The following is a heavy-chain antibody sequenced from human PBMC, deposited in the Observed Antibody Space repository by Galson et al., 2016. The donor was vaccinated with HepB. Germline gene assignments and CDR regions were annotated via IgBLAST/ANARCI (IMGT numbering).Heavy chain of an antibody. CDR2: VSYDGEDK. CDR1: GFNFRPYD. J-gene: IGHJ3*01. CDR3: ARDPGEGDGGNWGAFDL. V-gene: IGHV3-30*04. Sequence: SLRLSCAASGFNFRPYDMHWVRQAPGKGLEWVTSVSYDGEDKNYADSVKGRFSISRDNSKNTVSLQMSSLRVEDTAVYYCARDPGEGDGGNWGAFDLWGQGTVVTVSS. D-gene: IGHD4-23*01.